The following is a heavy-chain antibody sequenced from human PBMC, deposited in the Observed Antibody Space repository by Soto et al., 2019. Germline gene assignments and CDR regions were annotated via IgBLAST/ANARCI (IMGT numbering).Heavy chain of an antibody. J-gene: IGHJ5*01. CDR1: GDSVPSGDYY. CDR2: IYYSGNT. CDR3: ARIPVDTYMTYWFDA. D-gene: IGHD2-15*01. V-gene: IGHV4-61*08. Sequence: LSLTFPVSGDSVPSGDYYWSWIRQPPGKGLEWIGYIYYSGNTNYSPSLKSRVAISLDTSHNQFSLKLSSVTAADTAVYFCARIPVDTYMTYWFDAWGQGKLVTGSS.